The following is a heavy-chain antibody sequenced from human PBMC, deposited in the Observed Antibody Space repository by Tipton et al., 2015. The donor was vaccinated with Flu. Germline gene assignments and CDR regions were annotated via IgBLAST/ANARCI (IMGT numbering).Heavy chain of an antibody. CDR2: INTDGSTT. J-gene: IGHJ6*02. V-gene: IGHV3-74*01. D-gene: IGHD3-22*01. Sequence: SLRLSCVASGFAFDDFGMNWVRQVPGKGLVWVSRINTDGSTTNYADSVKGRFTISRDNAKNTLYLQMSSLRAEDTAVYYCARVDYYDKGRSMDVWGQGTTVTVSS. CDR3: ARVDYYDKGRSMDV. CDR1: GFAFDDFG.